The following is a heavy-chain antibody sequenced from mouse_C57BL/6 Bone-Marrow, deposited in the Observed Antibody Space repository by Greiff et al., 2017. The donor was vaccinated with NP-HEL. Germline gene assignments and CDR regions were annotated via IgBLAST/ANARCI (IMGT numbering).Heavy chain of an antibody. CDR1: GYTFTSYW. Sequence: QVQLQQPGAELVKPGASAKLSCKASGYTFTSYWMHWVKQRPGRGLEWIGRIDPNSGGTKYNEKFKSKATLTVDKPSSTAYMQLSSLTSEDSAVYYCARYYGSSDYYAMDYWGQGTSVTVSS. V-gene: IGHV1-72*01. J-gene: IGHJ4*01. CDR3: ARYYGSSDYYAMDY. CDR2: IDPNSGGT. D-gene: IGHD1-1*01.